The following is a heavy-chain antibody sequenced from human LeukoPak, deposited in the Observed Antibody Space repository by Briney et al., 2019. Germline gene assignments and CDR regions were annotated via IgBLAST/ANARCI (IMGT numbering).Heavy chain of an antibody. V-gene: IGHV1-69*04. D-gene: IGHD6-13*01. Sequence: GASVKVSCKASGGTFSSYAISWVRQAPGQGLEWMGRIIPILGIANYAQKFQSRVTITADKSTSTAYMELSSLRSEDTAVYYCARAPGDEQLNAYYFDYWGQGTLVTVSS. J-gene: IGHJ4*02. CDR3: ARAPGDEQLNAYYFDY. CDR1: GGTFSSYA. CDR2: IIPILGIA.